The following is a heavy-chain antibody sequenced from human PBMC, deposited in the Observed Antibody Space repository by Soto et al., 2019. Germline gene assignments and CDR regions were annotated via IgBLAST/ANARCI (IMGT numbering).Heavy chain of an antibody. CDR2: ISAYNGNT. CDR3: ARDGHPFYYDSSGPLRFDP. V-gene: IGHV1-18*01. Sequence: ASVKVSCKASGYTFTSYGFSWVRQAPGQGLEWMGWISAYNGNTNYAQKLQGRVTMTTDTSTSTAYMELRSLRSDDTAVYYCARDGHPFYYDSSGPLRFDPWGQGTLVTVSS. CDR1: GYTFTSYG. D-gene: IGHD3-22*01. J-gene: IGHJ5*02.